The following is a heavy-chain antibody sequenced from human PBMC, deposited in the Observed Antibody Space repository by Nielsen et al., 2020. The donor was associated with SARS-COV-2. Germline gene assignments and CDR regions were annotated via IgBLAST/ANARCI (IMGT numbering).Heavy chain of an antibody. CDR2: ISYDGSNK. CDR1: GFTFSSYG. D-gene: IGHD3-16*01. J-gene: IGHJ4*02. V-gene: IGHV3-30*18. CDR3: AKDFGY. Sequence: GGSLRLSCAAPGFTFSSYGMHWVRQAPGKGLEWVAVISYDGSNKYYADSVKGRFTISRDNSKNTLYLQMNSLRAEDTAVYYCAKDFGYWGQGTLVTVSS.